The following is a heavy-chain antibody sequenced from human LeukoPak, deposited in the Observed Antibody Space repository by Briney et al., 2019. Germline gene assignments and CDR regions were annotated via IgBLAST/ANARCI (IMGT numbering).Heavy chain of an antibody. CDR2: INPSGGST. V-gene: IGHV1-46*01. CDR1: GYTFTSYY. Sequence: ASVKVSCKASGYTFTSYYMHRVRQAPGQGLEWMGIINPSGGSTSYAQKFQGRVTMTRDTSTSTVYMELSSLRSEDTAVYYCARDHDRRFLEWSLLDYYYGMDVWGQGTTVAVSS. CDR3: ARDHDRRFLEWSLLDYYYGMDV. D-gene: IGHD3-3*01. J-gene: IGHJ6*02.